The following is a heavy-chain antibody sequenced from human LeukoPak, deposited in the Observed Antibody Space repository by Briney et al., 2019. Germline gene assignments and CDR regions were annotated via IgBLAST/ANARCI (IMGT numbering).Heavy chain of an antibody. Sequence: GASVTVSCKASGYTLISYAISWVRQAPGQGLEWMGWITAYNGYTTYAQKLQGRVTMTTDTSTNTAYMELRSLKSDDTAVYYCARGDCSGGSCYLPEYLQHWGQGTLVTVSS. CDR2: ITAYNGYT. CDR1: GYTLISYA. V-gene: IGHV1-18*01. D-gene: IGHD2-15*01. J-gene: IGHJ1*01. CDR3: ARGDCSGGSCYLPEYLQH.